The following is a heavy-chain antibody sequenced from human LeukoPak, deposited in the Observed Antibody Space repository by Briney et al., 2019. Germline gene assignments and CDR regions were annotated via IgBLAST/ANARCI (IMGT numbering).Heavy chain of an antibody. CDR1: GYTFTSYY. J-gene: IGHJ6*02. Sequence: GASVKVSCKASGYTFTSYYMHWVRQAPGQGLEWMGIINPSGGSTSYAQKFQGRVTMTRGTSTSTVYMELSSLRSEDTAVYYCARDSFSGDYVYYYGMDVWGQGTTVTVSS. D-gene: IGHD4-17*01. CDR2: INPSGGST. V-gene: IGHV1-46*01. CDR3: ARDSFSGDYVYYYGMDV.